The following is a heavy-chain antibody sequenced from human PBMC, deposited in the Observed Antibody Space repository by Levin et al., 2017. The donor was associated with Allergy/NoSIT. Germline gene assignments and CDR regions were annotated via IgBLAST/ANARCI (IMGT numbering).Heavy chain of an antibody. CDR2: INHSGST. D-gene: IGHD7-27*01. J-gene: IGHJ4*02. CDR1: GGSFSGYY. V-gene: IGHV4-34*01. CDR3: ARGLAGSTSYHFDS. Sequence: TSETLSLTCAVYGGSFSGYYWSWIRQPPGKGLEWIGEINHSGSTNYNPSLKSRVTISVDTSKNQFSLKLRSVTAADTAVYYCARGLAGSTSYHFDSWGQGTLVTVSS.